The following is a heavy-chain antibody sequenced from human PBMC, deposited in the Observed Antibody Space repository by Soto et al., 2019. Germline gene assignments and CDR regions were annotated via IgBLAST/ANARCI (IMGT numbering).Heavy chain of an antibody. J-gene: IGHJ4*02. CDR2: ISYSGSP. D-gene: IGHD1-26*01. CDR3: ACHPYGGATNRSDY. CDR1: GDSISTSGYY. Sequence: LSLTCTVSGDSISTSGYYWARIRQPPGKGREWIGSISYSGSPSYTPSLASRLTISVDTSKNPPSLRLTSVTAADTAVYYCACHPYGGATNRSDYWGQGTLVTVSS. V-gene: IGHV4-39*02.